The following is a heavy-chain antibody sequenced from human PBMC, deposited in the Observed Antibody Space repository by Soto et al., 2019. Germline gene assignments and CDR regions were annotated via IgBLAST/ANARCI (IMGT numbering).Heavy chain of an antibody. CDR3: ATASQGVVLLDY. V-gene: IGHV1-46*01. J-gene: IGHJ4*02. D-gene: IGHD2-15*01. CDR1: GYIFISYY. Sequence: QVQLVQSGAEVKKPGASVKVSCKASGYIFISYYMHWVRQAPGQGLEWMGIINPSGGTTSYAQRFQRRVTITRDTSTSTVYTELSSLRSEDTAVSYCATASQGVVLLDYWGQGTLVTVSS. CDR2: INPSGGTT.